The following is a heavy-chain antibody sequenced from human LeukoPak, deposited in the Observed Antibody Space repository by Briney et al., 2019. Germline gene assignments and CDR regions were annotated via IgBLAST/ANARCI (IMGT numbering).Heavy chain of an antibody. D-gene: IGHD5-18*01. V-gene: IGHV3-23*01. CDR3: AKESGYTYGYVDY. J-gene: IGHJ4*02. CDR1: GFTFSNYA. Sequence: GGSLRLSCAASGFTFSNYAMGWVRQAPGKGLEWVSVISGGGVSAYYADSVKGRFTISRDNSKNTLYLQMNSLRAEDTTVYYCAKESGYTYGYVDYWGQGTLVTVSS. CDR2: ISGGGVSA.